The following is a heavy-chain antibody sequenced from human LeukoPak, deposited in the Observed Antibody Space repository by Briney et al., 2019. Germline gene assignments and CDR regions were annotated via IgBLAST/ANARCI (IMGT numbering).Heavy chain of an antibody. CDR1: GDSISSGGYY. CDR2: IYNSGST. Sequence: PSQTLSLTCTVSGDSISSGGYYWSWIRQHPGKGLEWIGYIYNSGSTYYNPSLKSRVTISIDTSKRQFSLKLTSVTAADTAVHSCTTEPIVGYSSEFWGQGTLVTVSS. V-gene: IGHV4-31*03. D-gene: IGHD2-15*01. J-gene: IGHJ4*02. CDR3: TTEPIVGYSSEF.